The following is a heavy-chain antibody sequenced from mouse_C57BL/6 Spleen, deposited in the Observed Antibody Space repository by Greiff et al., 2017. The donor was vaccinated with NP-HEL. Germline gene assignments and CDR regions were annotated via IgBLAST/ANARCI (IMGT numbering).Heavy chain of an antibody. V-gene: IGHV5-6*01. D-gene: IGHD2-1*01. Sequence: DVHLVESGGDLVKPGGSLKLSCAASGFTFSSYGMSWVRQTPDKRLEWVATISSGGSYTYYPDSVKGRFTISRDNAKNTLYLQMSSLKSEDTAMYYCAREGNGNYPAWFAYWGQGTLVTVSA. CDR1: GFTFSSYG. CDR2: ISSGGSYT. CDR3: AREGNGNYPAWFAY. J-gene: IGHJ3*01.